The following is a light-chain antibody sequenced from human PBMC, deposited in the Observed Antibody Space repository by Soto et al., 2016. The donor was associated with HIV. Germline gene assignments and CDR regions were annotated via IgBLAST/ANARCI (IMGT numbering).Light chain of an antibody. CDR2: DDS. CDR3: QVWDGASDHVV. Sequence: SYELTQPPSVSVTPGKTASIACGGNNIGSKSVHWHQQRPGQAPVVVVFDDSDRPSRIPERFSGSKSGNTATLTISRVEAGDEADYFCQVWDGASDHVVFGGGTRAGRP. CDR1: NIGSKS. V-gene: IGLV3-21*03. J-gene: IGLJ2*01.